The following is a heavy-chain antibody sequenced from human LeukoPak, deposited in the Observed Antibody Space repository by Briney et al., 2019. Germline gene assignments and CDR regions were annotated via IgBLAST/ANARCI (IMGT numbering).Heavy chain of an antibody. D-gene: IGHD1-26*01. V-gene: IGHV1-8*01. J-gene: IGHJ6*03. CDR1: GYTFTSYD. CDR3: ARDPGGEGATYYYYYYYMDV. CDR2: MNPNSGNT. Sequence: ASVKDSCKASGYTFTSYDINWVRQATGQGLEGMGWMNPNSGNTGYAQKFQGRVTMTRDTSISTAYMELSRLRSDDTAVYYCARDPGGEGATYYYYYYYMDVWGKGTTVTVSS.